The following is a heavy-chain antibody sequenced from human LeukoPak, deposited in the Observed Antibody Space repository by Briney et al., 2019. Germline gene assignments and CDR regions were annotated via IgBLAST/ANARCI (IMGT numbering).Heavy chain of an antibody. J-gene: IGHJ4*02. CDR3: ARGSSSAH. CDR1: GGSISSGGHY. Sequence: PSQTLSLTCTVSGGSISSGGHYWSWIRQPPGKGLEWIGYIYYSGSTNYNPSLKSRVTISVDTSKNQFSLKLSSVTAADTAVYYCARGSSSAHWGQGTLVTVSS. V-gene: IGHV4-61*08. CDR2: IYYSGST. D-gene: IGHD6-19*01.